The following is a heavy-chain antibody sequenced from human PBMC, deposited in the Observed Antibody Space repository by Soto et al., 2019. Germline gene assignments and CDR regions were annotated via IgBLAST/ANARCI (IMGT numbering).Heavy chain of an antibody. V-gene: IGHV3-66*01. D-gene: IGHD2-2*01. CDR1: GFTVSSNY. J-gene: IGHJ5*02. Sequence: GGSLRLSCAASGFTVSSNYMSWVRQAPGKGLEWVSVIYSGGSTYYADSVKGRFTISRDNSKNTLYLQMNSPRAEDTAVYYCARGGEDIVVVPAAMWFDPWGQGTLVTVSS. CDR3: ARGGEDIVVVPAAMWFDP. CDR2: IYSGGST.